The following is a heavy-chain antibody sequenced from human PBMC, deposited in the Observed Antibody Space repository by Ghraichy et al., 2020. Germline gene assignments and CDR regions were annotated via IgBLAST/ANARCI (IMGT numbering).Heavy chain of an antibody. J-gene: IGHJ6*03. CDR1: GFTFSSYA. D-gene: IGHD2-21*01. Sequence: GGSLRLSCAASGFTFSSYAMSWVRQAPGKGLEWVSAISGSGGSTYYADSVKGRFTISRDNSKNTLYLQMNSLRAEDTAVYYCARGIFVLYYYMDVWGKGTTVTVSS. CDR2: ISGSGGST. CDR3: ARGIFVLYYYMDV. V-gene: IGHV3-23*01.